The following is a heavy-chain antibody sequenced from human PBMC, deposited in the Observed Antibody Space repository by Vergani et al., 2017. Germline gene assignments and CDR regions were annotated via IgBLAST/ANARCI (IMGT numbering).Heavy chain of an antibody. CDR1: GFTFSSYG. D-gene: IGHD6-13*01. Sequence: QVQLVESGGGVVQPGGSLRLSCAASGFTFSSYGMHWVRQAPGKGLEWVAFIRYDGSNKYYADSVKGRFTISRDNAKNSLYLQMNSLRAEDTAVYYCARYSGYSSSWNDYWGQGTLVTVSS. CDR3: ARYSGYSSSWNDY. CDR2: IRYDGSNK. V-gene: IGHV3-30*02. J-gene: IGHJ4*02.